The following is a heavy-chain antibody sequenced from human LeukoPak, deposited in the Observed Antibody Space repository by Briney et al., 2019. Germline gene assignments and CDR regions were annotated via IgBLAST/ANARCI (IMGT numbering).Heavy chain of an antibody. J-gene: IGHJ1*01. V-gene: IGHV3-23*01. D-gene: IGHD3-16*01. CDR3: AKVIRGEVALEYFQH. CDR2: ISGSGGST. Sequence: PGGSLRLSCAASGFTFSSYAMSWVRQAPGKGLEWVSAISGSGGSTYYADSVKGRFTISRDNSKNTLYLQMNSLRAEDTAVYYCAKVIRGEVALEYFQHWGQGTLVTVSS. CDR1: GFTFSSYA.